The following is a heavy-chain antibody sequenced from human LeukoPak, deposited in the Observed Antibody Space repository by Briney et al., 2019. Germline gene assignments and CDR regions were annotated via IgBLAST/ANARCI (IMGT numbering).Heavy chain of an antibody. CDR2: IDWDGEE. D-gene: IGHD3-16*01. Sequence: ESGPAPVKPTQTLTLTCTFSGFSLISRGVCITWIRQFLGKPAERLGRIDWDGEELYRPSLQSRLSLSEDTSKNEVVLEMTNMDPMGTGTYYCARVMATPGAKVIDSWGPGTRVSVSA. CDR3: ARVMATPGAKVIDS. V-gene: IGHV2-70*17. CDR1: GFSLISRGVC. J-gene: IGHJ4*02.